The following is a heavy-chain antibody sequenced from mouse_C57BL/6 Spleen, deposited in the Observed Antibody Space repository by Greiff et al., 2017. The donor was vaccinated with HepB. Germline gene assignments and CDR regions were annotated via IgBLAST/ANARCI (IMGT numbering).Heavy chain of an antibody. V-gene: IGHV1-47*01. D-gene: IGHD2-2*01. CDR3: ARGYGYDGNYYAMDY. Sequence: VQGVESGAELVKPGASVKMSCKASGYTFTTYPIEWMKQNHGKSLEWIGNFHPYNDDTKYNEKFKGKATLTVEKSSSTVYLELSRLTSDDSAVYYCARGYGYDGNYYAMDYWGQGTSVTVSS. CDR1: GYTFTTYP. J-gene: IGHJ4*01. CDR2: FHPYNDDT.